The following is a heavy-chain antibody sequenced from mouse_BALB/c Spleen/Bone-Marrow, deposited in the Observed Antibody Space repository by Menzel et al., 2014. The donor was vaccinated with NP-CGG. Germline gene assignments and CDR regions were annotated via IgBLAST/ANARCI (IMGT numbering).Heavy chain of an antibody. CDR3: ARLNYYGNLFV. CDR2: INPDSNTI. V-gene: IGHV4-1*02. J-gene: IGHJ1*01. CDR1: GFDFSRYW. D-gene: IGHD1-1*01. Sequence: DVMLVESGGGLVQPGGSLKLSCAASGFDFSRYWMSWVRQAPGKGLEWIGEINPDSNTINYTPSLKDKFIISRGNAKNTLYLQMSKVRSEDTALYYCARLNYYGNLFVWGAGTTVTVSS.